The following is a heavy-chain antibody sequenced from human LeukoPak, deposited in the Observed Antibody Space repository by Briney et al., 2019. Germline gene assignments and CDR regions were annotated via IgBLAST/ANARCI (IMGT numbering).Heavy chain of an antibody. CDR1: GYTFTGYY. Sequence: ASVKVSCKASGYTFTGYYMHWVRQAPGQGLEWMGWISAYNGNTNYAQKLQGRVTMTTDTSTSTAYMELRSLRSDDTAVYYCARVVAAAGTDLYYFDYWGQGTLVTVSS. D-gene: IGHD6-13*01. CDR3: ARVVAAAGTDLYYFDY. J-gene: IGHJ4*02. CDR2: ISAYNGNT. V-gene: IGHV1-18*04.